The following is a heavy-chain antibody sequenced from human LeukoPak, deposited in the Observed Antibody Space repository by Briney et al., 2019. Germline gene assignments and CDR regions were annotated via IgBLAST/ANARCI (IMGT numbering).Heavy chain of an antibody. CDR1: GFTSSSYW. CDR3: ARVTISGVVATFDY. Sequence: GGSLRLSCAASGFTSSSYWMHWVRQAPGKGLVWVSRINSDGRSTSYADSVKGRFTISRDSAKNTLYLQMNSLRAEDTAVYYCARVTISGVVATFDYWGQGTLVTVSS. V-gene: IGHV3-74*01. J-gene: IGHJ4*02. D-gene: IGHD3-3*01. CDR2: INSDGRST.